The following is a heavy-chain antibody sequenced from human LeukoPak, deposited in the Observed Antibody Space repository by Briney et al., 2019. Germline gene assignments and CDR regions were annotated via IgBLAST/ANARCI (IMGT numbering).Heavy chain of an antibody. D-gene: IGHD2-15*01. J-gene: IGHJ4*02. Sequence: GRSLRLSCAASGFTFSSYGMHWVRQAPGKGLEWVAVIWYDGSNKYYADSVKGRFTISRDNSKNTLYLQMNSLRAEDTAVYYCAKRYCSGGSCEDYWGQGTLVTVSS. V-gene: IGHV3-33*06. CDR3: AKRYCSGGSCEDY. CDR1: GFTFSSYG. CDR2: IWYDGSNK.